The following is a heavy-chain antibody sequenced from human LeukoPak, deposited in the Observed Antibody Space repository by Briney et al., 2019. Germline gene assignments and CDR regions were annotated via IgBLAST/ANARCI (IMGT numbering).Heavy chain of an antibody. D-gene: IGHD4/OR15-4a*01. CDR3: AAASRLWLIDQ. Sequence: SETLSLTCSVSGDYINTGHWWSWVRQPPGKGLEWIGEVFYSGKTDFNPSLKNRVTISLDKSKNQFSLKLTSVTAADTAVYYCAAASRLWLIDQWGQGTLVVVSS. CDR1: GDYINTGHW. CDR2: VFYSGKT. J-gene: IGHJ4*02. V-gene: IGHV4-4*02.